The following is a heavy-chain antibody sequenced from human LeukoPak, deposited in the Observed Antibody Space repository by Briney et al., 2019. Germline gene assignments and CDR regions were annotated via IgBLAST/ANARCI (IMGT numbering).Heavy chain of an antibody. D-gene: IGHD4-17*01. J-gene: IGHJ4*02. CDR3: AKGGRRHYGDYVAF. Sequence: GGSLRLSCDASGFTVNSYAMNWVRQAPGKGLEWVSVISASGDNTYYADSVKGRFTISRDDSKNTVYLQMNSLRADATAVYHCAKGGRRHYGDYVAFWGQGTLVTVSS. CDR1: GFTVNSYA. V-gene: IGHV3-23*01. CDR2: ISASGDNT.